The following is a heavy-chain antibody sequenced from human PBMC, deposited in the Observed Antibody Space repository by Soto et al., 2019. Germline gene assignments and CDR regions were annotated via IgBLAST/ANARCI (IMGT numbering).Heavy chain of an antibody. CDR2: ISHDGSNE. D-gene: IGHD3-3*01. J-gene: IGHJ5*02. V-gene: IGHV3-30*03. CDR3: ARALGQYYDYWSGYP. CDR1: GFTFSTYG. Sequence: QVQLVESGGGVVQPGRSLRLSCAASGFTFSTYGMHWVRQAPGKGLEWVALISHDGSNEHYADSVRGRFTISRDNSKNTLFLQMSSLRAEDTAVYFCARALGQYYDYWSGYPWGQGTLVTVSS.